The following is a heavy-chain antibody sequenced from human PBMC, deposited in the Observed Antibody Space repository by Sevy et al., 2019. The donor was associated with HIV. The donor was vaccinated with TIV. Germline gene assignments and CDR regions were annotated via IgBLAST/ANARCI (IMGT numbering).Heavy chain of an antibody. CDR1: GYTLSCYD. CDR3: ARADLDSSTFFYYYGMDV. Sequence: ASVKVSCKASGYTLSCYDINWVRQATGQGLEWMGWMNPDSGRRGYAPKFQGRVTMTTNTSIGTAYMELRSLRSEDSAVYYCARADLDSSTFFYYYGMDVWGQGTTVTVSS. D-gene: IGHD6-13*01. J-gene: IGHJ6*02. V-gene: IGHV1-8*01. CDR2: MNPDSGRR.